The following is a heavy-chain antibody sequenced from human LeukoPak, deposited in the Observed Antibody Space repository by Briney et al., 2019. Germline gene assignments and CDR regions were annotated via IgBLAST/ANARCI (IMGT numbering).Heavy chain of an antibody. CDR2: INHSGST. V-gene: IGHV4-34*01. J-gene: IGHJ4*02. CDR1: GGSFSGYY. D-gene: IGHD3-22*01. CDR3: ARVRRDSSGYYYVYFDY. Sequence: SETLSLTCAVYGGSFSGYYWSWIRQPPGKGLEWIGEINHSGSTNYNPSLKSRVTISVDTSKNQFSLKLSSVTAADTAVYYCARVRRDSSGYYYVYFDYWGQGTLVTVSS.